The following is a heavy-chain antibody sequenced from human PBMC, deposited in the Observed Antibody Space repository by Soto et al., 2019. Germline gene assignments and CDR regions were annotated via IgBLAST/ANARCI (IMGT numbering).Heavy chain of an antibody. CDR1: GFSFSSYA. V-gene: IGHV3-30-3*01. D-gene: IGHD3-3*01. J-gene: IGHJ4*02. Sequence: QVQLVESGGGVVQPGRSLRLSCAASGFSFSSYAMHWVRQAPGKGLEWVASISYGGTNKYYADSVKGRFTISRDNSENTLYLQMNSLRPEDTAVFYCASAGGCGFNLIFFFDYWGLGTLVTVSS. CDR2: ISYGGTNK. CDR3: ASAGGCGFNLIFFFDY.